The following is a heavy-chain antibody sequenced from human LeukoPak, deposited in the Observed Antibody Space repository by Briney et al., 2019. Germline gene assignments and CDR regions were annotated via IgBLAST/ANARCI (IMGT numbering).Heavy chain of an antibody. J-gene: IGHJ4*02. CDR2: IYSDNT. Sequence: GGSLRLSCTVSGFTVSSNSMSWVRQAPGKGLEWVSFIYSDNTHYSDSVKGRFTISRDNAKNTVYVQMNSLRAEDTAVYYCARGLPGHTSALGYWGQGTLVTVSS. V-gene: IGHV3-53*01. CDR3: ARGLPGHTSALGY. CDR1: GFTVSSNS. D-gene: IGHD6-25*01.